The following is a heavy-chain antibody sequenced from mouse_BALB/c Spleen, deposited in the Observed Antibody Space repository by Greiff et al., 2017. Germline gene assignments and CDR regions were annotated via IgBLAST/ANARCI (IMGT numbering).Heavy chain of an antibody. CDR1: GYSITSDYA. J-gene: IGHJ1*01. CDR3: ARNYGTSYFDV. V-gene: IGHV3-2*02. D-gene: IGHD2-1*01. Sequence: EVQLQESGPGLVKPSQSLSLTCTVTGYSITSDYAWNWIRQFPGNKLEWMGYISYSGSTSYNPSLKSRISITRDTSKNQFFLQLNSVTTEDTATYYCARNYGTSYFDVWGAVTTVTVSS. CDR2: ISYSGST.